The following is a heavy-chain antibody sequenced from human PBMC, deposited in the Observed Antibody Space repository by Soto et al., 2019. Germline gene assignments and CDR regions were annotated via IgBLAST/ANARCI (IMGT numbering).Heavy chain of an antibody. V-gene: IGHV1-3*01. D-gene: IGHD6-19*01. CDR1: GYIFNRYV. CDR2: IDDGNGKT. Sequence: QVQLVQSGAEVKKPGASVKVSCKASGYIFNRYVMHWVRQAPGQRPEWMGWIDDGNGKTKYSEKFQGRVTITRDTSASTVYMELTTLRSEDTAVYYCARGGGWYDYWGQGTQVIVSS. J-gene: IGHJ4*02. CDR3: ARGGGWYDY.